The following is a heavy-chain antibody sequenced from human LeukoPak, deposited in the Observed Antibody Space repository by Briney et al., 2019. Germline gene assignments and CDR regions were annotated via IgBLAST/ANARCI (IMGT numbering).Heavy chain of an antibody. Sequence: GGSLRLSCAASGFTFSSYWMSWVRQAPGKGLEWVANIKQDGSEKYYVDSVKGRFTISRDNAKNSLYLQMNSLRAEDTAVYYCARKDYYDFWSGYYNGLDWFDPWGQGTLVTVSS. CDR1: GFTFSSYW. CDR3: ARKDYYDFWSGYYNGLDWFDP. J-gene: IGHJ5*02. V-gene: IGHV3-7*01. CDR2: IKQDGSEK. D-gene: IGHD3-3*01.